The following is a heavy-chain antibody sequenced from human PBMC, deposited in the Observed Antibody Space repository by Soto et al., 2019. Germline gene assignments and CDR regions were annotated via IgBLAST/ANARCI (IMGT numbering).Heavy chain of an antibody. Sequence: EVQLLESGGGLVQPGGSLRLSCAASGFTFSSYAMSWVRQAPGKGLEWVSAISGSGGSTYYADSVKGRFTISRDNSQNTLYLQMTSLRAEDTAVYYCAKDATTVTTFGYYYMDVWGKGTTVTVSS. CDR3: AKDATTVTTFGYYYMDV. CDR1: GFTFSSYA. CDR2: ISGSGGST. D-gene: IGHD4-17*01. J-gene: IGHJ6*03. V-gene: IGHV3-23*01.